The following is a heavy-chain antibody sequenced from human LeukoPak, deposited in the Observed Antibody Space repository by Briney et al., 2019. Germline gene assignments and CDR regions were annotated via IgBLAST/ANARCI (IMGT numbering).Heavy chain of an antibody. V-gene: IGHV3-30-3*01. CDR1: GFTFSSYA. D-gene: IGHD3-10*01. CDR3: ARLPHYITMVRFYYNGMDV. J-gene: IGHJ6*04. CDR2: ISYDGSNK. Sequence: GGSLRLSCAASGFTFSSYAMHWVRQAPGKGLEWVAVISYDGSNKYYADSVKGRFTISRDNSKNTLYLQMNSLRAEDTAVYYCARLPHYITMVRFYYNGMDVWGKGTRVTVSS.